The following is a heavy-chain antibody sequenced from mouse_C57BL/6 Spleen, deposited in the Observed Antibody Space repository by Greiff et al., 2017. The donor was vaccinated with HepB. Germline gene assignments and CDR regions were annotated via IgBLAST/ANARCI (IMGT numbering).Heavy chain of an antibody. CDR3: TRSPFITTVQGPFDY. Sequence: QVHVKQSGAELVRPGASVTLSCKASGYTFTDYEMHWVKQTPVHGLEWIGAIDPETGGTAYNQKFKGKAILTADKSSSTAYMELRSLTSEDSAVYYCTRSPFITTVQGPFDYWGQGTTLTVSS. CDR1: GYTFTDYE. D-gene: IGHD1-1*01. CDR2: IDPETGGT. J-gene: IGHJ2*01. V-gene: IGHV1-15*01.